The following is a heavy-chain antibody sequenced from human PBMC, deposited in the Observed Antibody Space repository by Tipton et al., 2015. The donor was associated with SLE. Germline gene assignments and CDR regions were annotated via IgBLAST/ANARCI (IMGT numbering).Heavy chain of an antibody. V-gene: IGHV4-61*08. CDR3: ARVSLRIEAFDI. Sequence: TLSLTCAVSGGSISSGGYYWSWIRQPPGKGLEWIGYIYYSGSTNYNPSLKSRVTISVDTSKNQFSLKLSSVTAADTAVYYCARVSLRIEAFDIWGQGTMVNVTS. D-gene: IGHD4-17*01. CDR1: GGSISSGGYY. J-gene: IGHJ3*02. CDR2: IYYSGST.